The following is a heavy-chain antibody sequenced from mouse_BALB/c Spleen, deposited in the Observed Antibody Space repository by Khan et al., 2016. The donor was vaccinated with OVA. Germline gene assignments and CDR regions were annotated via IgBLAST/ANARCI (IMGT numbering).Heavy chain of an antibody. CDR1: GFTFSTYG. J-gene: IGHJ3*01. CDR2: VSTGGGYT. V-gene: IGHV5-6*01. CDR3: TRLAYYDDSEGFAY. Sequence: EVELVESGGDLVKPGGSLKLSCAASGFTFSTYGMSWVRQTPDKRLEWVATVSTGGGYTYYPDSVKGRFPISRDNAKNTLYLQMSGLKSEDTVMFYCTRLAYYDDSEGFAYWGQGTLVTVSA. D-gene: IGHD1-1*01.